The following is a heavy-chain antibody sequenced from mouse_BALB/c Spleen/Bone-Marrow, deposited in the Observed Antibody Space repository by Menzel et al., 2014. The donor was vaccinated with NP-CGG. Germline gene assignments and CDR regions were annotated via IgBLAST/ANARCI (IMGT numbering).Heavy chain of an antibody. Sequence: LQQSGSELVRPGDSVKLSCKASGYTFTSYWMHLVKQRHGQGLEWIGNIYPGSGSTNYDEKFKSKGTLTVDTSSSTAYMHLSSLTSEDSAVYYCTRSGDEDYFDYWGQGTTLTVSS. CDR1: GYTFTSYW. J-gene: IGHJ2*01. D-gene: IGHD3-1*01. V-gene: IGHV1S22*01. CDR3: TRSGDEDYFDY. CDR2: IYPGSGST.